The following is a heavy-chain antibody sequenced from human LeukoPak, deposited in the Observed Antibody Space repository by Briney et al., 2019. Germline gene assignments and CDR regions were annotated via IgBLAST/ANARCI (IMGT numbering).Heavy chain of an antibody. V-gene: IGHV3-74*01. CDR2: IYVDGRTT. CDR1: GFTFSNYW. Sequence: GGSLRLSCVASGFTFSNYWMHCVRQPPGKGLVWVSRIYVDGRTTNYADSVKGRFTISRDNAKNTVYLEMNSLSVEDTATYYCIRDFRSAGLWGQGTLVTVTS. CDR3: IRDFRSAGL. J-gene: IGHJ4*02.